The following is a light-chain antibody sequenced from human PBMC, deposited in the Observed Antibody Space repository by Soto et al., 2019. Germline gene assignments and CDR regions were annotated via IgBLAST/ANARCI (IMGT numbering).Light chain of an antibody. CDR2: DNS. Sequence: QSVLTQPPSVSGAPGQRVTISCTGSSSNIGAGYDVHWYQQLPGTAPKLLIYDNSNRPSGVPDRFYGSTSGTSASLAITGLQAEDEADYYCQSYDSSLSVHYVFGTGNKLTVL. V-gene: IGLV1-40*01. J-gene: IGLJ1*01. CDR3: QSYDSSLSVHYV. CDR1: SSNIGAGYD.